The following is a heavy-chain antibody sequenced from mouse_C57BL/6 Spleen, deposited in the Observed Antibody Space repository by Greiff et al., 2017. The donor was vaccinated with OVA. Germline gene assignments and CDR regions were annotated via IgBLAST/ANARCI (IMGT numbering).Heavy chain of an antibody. Sequence: EVQLQQSGTVLARPGASVKMSCKTSGYTFTSYWMHWVKQRPGQGLEWIGAIYPGNSDTSYNQKFKGKAKLTVVTSASTAYMELRSLTNEDTAVYYCTREGGYGSHWYFDVWGTGTTVTVSS. CDR2: IYPGNSDT. J-gene: IGHJ1*03. V-gene: IGHV1-5*01. D-gene: IGHD1-1*01. CDR3: TREGGYGSHWYFDV. CDR1: GYTFTSYW.